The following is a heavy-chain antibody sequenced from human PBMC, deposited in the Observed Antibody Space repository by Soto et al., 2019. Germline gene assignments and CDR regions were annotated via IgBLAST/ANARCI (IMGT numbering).Heavy chain of an antibody. CDR3: ATDINSVGDYMGSHAFDI. D-gene: IGHD4-17*01. CDR2: ISWNSGSI. J-gene: IGHJ3*02. V-gene: IGHV3-9*01. CDR1: GFTFDDYA. Sequence: EVQLVESGGGLVQPGRSLRLSCAASGFTFDDYAMHWVRQAPGKGLEWVSGISWNSGSIGYADSVKGRFTISRDNAKNSPYLKMNSLRAEDTALYYCATDINSVGDYMGSHAFDIWGQGTMVTVSS.